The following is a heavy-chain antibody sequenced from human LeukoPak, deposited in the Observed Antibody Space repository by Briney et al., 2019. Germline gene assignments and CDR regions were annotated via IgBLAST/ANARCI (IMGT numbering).Heavy chain of an antibody. V-gene: IGHV1-69*05. D-gene: IGHD3-22*01. CDR3: AREGGYDSSGYYLYYSDY. J-gene: IGHJ4*02. CDR1: GGTFSSYA. CDR2: IIPIFGTA. Sequence: GASVKVSCKASGGTFSSYAISWVRQAPGQGLEWMGGIIPIFGTANYAQKFQGRVTITRDTSASTAYMELSSLRSEDMAVYYCAREGGYDSSGYYLYYSDYWGQGTLVTVSS.